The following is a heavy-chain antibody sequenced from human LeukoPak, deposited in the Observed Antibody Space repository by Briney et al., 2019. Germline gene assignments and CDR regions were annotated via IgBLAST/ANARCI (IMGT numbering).Heavy chain of an antibody. V-gene: IGHV3-7*01. J-gene: IGHJ4*02. Sequence: GGSLRLSCAASGFTFSSYWMSWVRQAPGKGLEWMANIKQDGSEKYYVDSVKGRFTISRDNAKNSLNLQMNSLRAEDTAVYYCARGISSDFWSGFDYWGQGTLVTVSS. CDR1: GFTFSSYW. CDR3: ARGISSDFWSGFDY. D-gene: IGHD3-3*01. CDR2: IKQDGSEK.